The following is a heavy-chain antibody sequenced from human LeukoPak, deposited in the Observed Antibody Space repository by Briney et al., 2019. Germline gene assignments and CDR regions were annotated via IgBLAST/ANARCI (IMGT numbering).Heavy chain of an antibody. CDR2: IYYSGST. CDR1: GGSISSYY. Sequence: PSETLSLTCTVSGVSGGSISSYYLSWIRQPPGKGLEWIGYIYYSGSTNYNPSLKSRVTISVDTSKNQFSLKLSSVTAADTAVYYCARGETRYYYDSSGYYDAFDIWGQGTMVTVSS. D-gene: IGHD3-22*01. V-gene: IGHV4-59*01. J-gene: IGHJ3*02. CDR3: ARGETRYYYDSSGYYDAFDI.